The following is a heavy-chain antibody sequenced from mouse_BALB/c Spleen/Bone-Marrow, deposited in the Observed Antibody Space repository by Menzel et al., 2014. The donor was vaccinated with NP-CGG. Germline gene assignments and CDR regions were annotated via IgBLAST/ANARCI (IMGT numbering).Heavy chain of an antibody. CDR3: GRWTIYETGDI. CDR2: ISISGIE. J-gene: IGHJ1*01. CDR1: GFSLTTYH. Sequence: EESGGRLVTPGTPLTLTCTASGFSLTTYHMSWVRQAPGKGLEWIGVISISGIESYARWAKGRFTISKTSATVDLRMASLTIEDTATYFCGRWTIYETGDIWGPGTLVTVSS. D-gene: IGHD3-3*01. V-gene: IGHV5-6-5*01.